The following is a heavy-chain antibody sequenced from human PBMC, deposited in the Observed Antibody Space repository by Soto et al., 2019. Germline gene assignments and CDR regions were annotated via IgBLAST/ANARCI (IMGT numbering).Heavy chain of an antibody. CDR2: ISSSSSYI. CDR1: GFTFSSYS. J-gene: IGHJ4*02. Sequence: EVQLVESGGGLVKPGGSLRLSCAASGFTFSSYSMNWVRQAPGKGLEWVSSISSSSSYIYYADSVKGRFTISRDNAKNTLYLQMNSLRAEDTAVYYCAREVSSSWGYWGQGTLVTVSS. CDR3: AREVSSSWGY. V-gene: IGHV3-21*01. D-gene: IGHD6-13*01.